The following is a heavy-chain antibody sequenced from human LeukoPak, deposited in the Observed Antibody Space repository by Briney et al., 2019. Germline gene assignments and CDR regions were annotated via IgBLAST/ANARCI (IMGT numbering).Heavy chain of an antibody. CDR1: GYTFTSYG. J-gene: IGHJ4*02. CDR2: ISAYNGNT. D-gene: IGHD4-17*01. V-gene: IGHV1-18*01. Sequence: GASVKVSCKASGYTFTSYGISWVRQAPGQGLEWMGWISAYNGNTNYAQKLQGRVTMTTDTSIGTAYMELSRLRSDDTAVYYCARGGAGSAYYGWDFFRFDYWGQGTLVTVSS. CDR3: ARGGAGSAYYGWDFFRFDY.